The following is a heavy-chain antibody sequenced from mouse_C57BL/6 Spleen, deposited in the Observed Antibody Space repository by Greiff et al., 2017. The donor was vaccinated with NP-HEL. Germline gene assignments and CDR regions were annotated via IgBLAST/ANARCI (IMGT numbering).Heavy chain of an antibody. V-gene: IGHV1-42*01. CDR3: ARSYYDYDEGFAY. D-gene: IGHD2-4*01. Sequence: VQLQQSGPELVKPGASVKISCKASGYSFTGYYMNWVKQSPEKSLEWIGEINPSTGGTTSNQKFKAKATLTVDKSSSTAYMQLKSLTSEDSAVYYCARSYYDYDEGFAYWGQGTLVTVSA. CDR1: GYSFTGYY. J-gene: IGHJ3*01. CDR2: INPSTGGT.